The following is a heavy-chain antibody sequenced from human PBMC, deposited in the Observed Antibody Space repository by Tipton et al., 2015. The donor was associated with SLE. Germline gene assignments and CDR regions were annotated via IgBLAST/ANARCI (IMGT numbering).Heavy chain of an antibody. CDR1: GGSISSSSYY. D-gene: IGHD1-1*01. CDR2: IYYSGST. J-gene: IGHJ6*03. CDR3: ARDGPSRTNYMDV. V-gene: IGHV4-39*07. Sequence: TLSLTCTVSGGSISSSSYYWGWIRQPPGKGLEWIGSIYYSGSTYYNPSLKSRVTISVDTSKNQFSLKLSSVTAADTAVYYCARDGPSRTNYMDVWGKGTTVPVSS.